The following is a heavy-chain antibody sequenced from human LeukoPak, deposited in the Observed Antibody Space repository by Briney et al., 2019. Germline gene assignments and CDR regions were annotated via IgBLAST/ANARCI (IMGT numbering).Heavy chain of an antibody. CDR1: GGSFSGYY. D-gene: IGHD3-3*01. CDR3: ARIPIFGVVTTYFDY. Sequence: SETLSLTCAVYGGSFSGYYWSWIRQPPGKGLEWIGEINHSGSTNYNPSLKSRVTISVDTSKNQFSLKLSSVTAADTAVYYCARIPIFGVVTTYFDYWGQGTLVTVSS. CDR2: INHSGST. V-gene: IGHV4-34*01. J-gene: IGHJ4*02.